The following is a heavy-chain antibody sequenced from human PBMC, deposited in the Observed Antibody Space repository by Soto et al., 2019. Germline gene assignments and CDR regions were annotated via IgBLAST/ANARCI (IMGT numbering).Heavy chain of an antibody. V-gene: IGHV1-18*01. Sequence: ASVKVSCKASGYTFTSYGISWVRQAPGQGLEWMGWISAYHGNTNYAQKLQGRVTMTTDTSTSTAYMELRSLRSDDTAVYYCARVPLTYYDSSGYYPPGPFDYWGQGTLVTVSS. J-gene: IGHJ4*02. CDR1: GYTFTSYG. CDR3: ARVPLTYYDSSGYYPPGPFDY. D-gene: IGHD3-22*01. CDR2: ISAYHGNT.